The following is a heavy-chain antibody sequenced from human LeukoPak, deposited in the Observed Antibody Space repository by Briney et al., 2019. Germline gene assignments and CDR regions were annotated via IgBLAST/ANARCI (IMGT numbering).Heavy chain of an antibody. Sequence: PGGSLRLSCAASGFTFSSYAMTWVRQGPGKGLEWVSTISGSGAGSGGSTYYADSVKGRFTISRDNSKNTLYLQMNSLRAEDTAVYYCAKRTVADDXXQGTLVTVSS. D-gene: IGHD1/OR15-1a*01. V-gene: IGHV3-23*01. CDR2: ISGSGAGSGGST. CDR1: GFTFSSYA. J-gene: IGHJ4*02. CDR3: AKRTVADD.